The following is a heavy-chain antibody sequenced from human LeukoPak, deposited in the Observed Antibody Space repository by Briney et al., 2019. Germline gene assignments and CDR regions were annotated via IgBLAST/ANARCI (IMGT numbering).Heavy chain of an antibody. V-gene: IGHV4-59*08. J-gene: IGHJ5*02. CDR1: GGSISSYY. CDR3: ASIVGATSGAFDP. D-gene: IGHD1-26*01. CDR2: IYYSGST. Sequence: SETLSLTCTVSGGSISSYYWSRIRQPPGKGLEWIGYIYYSGSTNYNPSLKSRVTISVDTSKNQFSLKLSSVTAADTAVYYCASIVGATSGAFDPWGQGTLVTVSS.